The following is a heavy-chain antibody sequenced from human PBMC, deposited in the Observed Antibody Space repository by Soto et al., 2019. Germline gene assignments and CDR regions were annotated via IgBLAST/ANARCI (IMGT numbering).Heavy chain of an antibody. Sequence: GGSLRLSCAASGFTFSSYTMDWVRQAPGKGLEWVSSISSSSSDIYYADSVKGRFTVSRDNAKNSLYLQMNSLRAEVTAVYYCVSFVAAPSSFSSYSYGMDVWGQGTTVTVSS. CDR3: VSFVAAPSSFSSYSYGMDV. J-gene: IGHJ6*02. CDR2: ISSSSSDI. D-gene: IGHD6-6*01. CDR1: GFTFSSYT. V-gene: IGHV3-21*01.